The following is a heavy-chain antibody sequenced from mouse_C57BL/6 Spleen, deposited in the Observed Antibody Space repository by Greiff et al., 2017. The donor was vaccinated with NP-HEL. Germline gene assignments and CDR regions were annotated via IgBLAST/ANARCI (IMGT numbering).Heavy chain of an antibody. Sequence: QVQLQQSGAELVRPGASVTLSCKASGYTFTDYEMHWVKQTPVHGLEWIGAIDPETGGPAYNQKFKGKAILTADKSSSTAYMELRSLTSEDSAVYYCTRSSYGYYAMDYWGQGTSVTVSS. CDR2: IDPETGGP. CDR3: TRSSYGYYAMDY. CDR1: GYTFTDYE. D-gene: IGHD1-1*01. J-gene: IGHJ4*01. V-gene: IGHV1-15*01.